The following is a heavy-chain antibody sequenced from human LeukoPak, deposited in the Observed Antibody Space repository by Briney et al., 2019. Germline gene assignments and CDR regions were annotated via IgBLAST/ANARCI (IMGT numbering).Heavy chain of an antibody. CDR3: ASAVGQWLGAYYFDY. D-gene: IGHD6-19*01. V-gene: IGHV5-51*01. J-gene: IGHJ4*02. Sequence: GESLKISCKGSGYSFTSYWIGWVRQMPGKGLEWMGIIYPGDSDTRCSPSFQGQVTISADKSISTAYLQWSSLKAPDTAMYYCASAVGQWLGAYYFDYWGQGTLVTVSS. CDR2: IYPGDSDT. CDR1: GYSFTSYW.